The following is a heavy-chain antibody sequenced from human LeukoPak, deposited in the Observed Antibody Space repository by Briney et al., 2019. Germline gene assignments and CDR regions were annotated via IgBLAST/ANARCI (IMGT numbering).Heavy chain of an antibody. V-gene: IGHV3-21*01. CDR3: ARDQVAVAGTFDY. D-gene: IGHD6-19*01. Sequence: KSGGSLRLSCAASGFTFSSYSMNWVRQAPGKGLEWVSSISSSSSYIYYADSVKGRFTISRDNAKNSLYLQMNSLRAEDTAVYYCARDQVAVAGTFDYWGQGTLVTVSS. CDR1: GFTFSSYS. J-gene: IGHJ4*02. CDR2: ISSSSSYI.